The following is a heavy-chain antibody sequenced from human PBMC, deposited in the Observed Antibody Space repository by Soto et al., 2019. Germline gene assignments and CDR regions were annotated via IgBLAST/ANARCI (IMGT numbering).Heavy chain of an antibody. J-gene: IGHJ4*02. Sequence: EVQLLESGGGLVQPGGSLGLSCAASGFTFSSYAMSWVRQAPGKGLEWVSAISGSGGSTYYADSVKGRFTISRDNSKNTLYLQMNSLRAEDTAVYYCAKTLYYYDSSGYQWGQGTLVTVSS. CDR2: ISGSGGST. CDR3: AKTLYYYDSSGYQ. V-gene: IGHV3-23*01. D-gene: IGHD3-22*01. CDR1: GFTFSSYA.